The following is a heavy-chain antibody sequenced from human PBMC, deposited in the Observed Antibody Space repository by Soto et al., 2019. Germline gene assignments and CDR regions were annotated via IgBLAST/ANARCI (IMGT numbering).Heavy chain of an antibody. J-gene: IGHJ3*02. CDR1: GFTFSGSA. V-gene: IGHV3-73*01. Sequence: GGSLGLSCAASGFTFSGSAMHWVRQASGKGLEWVGRIRSKANSYATAYAASVKGRFTISRDDSKNTAYLQMNSLKTEDTAVYYCTRPLPNYYDSSGRRTYAFDIWGQGTMVTVSS. CDR2: IRSKANSYAT. D-gene: IGHD3-22*01. CDR3: TRPLPNYYDSSGRRTYAFDI.